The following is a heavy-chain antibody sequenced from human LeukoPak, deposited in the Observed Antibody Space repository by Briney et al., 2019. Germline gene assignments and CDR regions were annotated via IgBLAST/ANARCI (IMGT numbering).Heavy chain of an antibody. CDR1: GFTFSNFW. CDR2: IKQDETEK. CDR3: ARDQYDTWSRRGNFDS. D-gene: IGHD3-3*01. Sequence: GESLRHSCTASGFTFSNFWMGWVRQAPGKGLEWVANIKQDETEKFYLGSVKGRFTISRDNAKNSLYLQMNSLRVEDTAVFYCARDQYDTWSRRGNFDSWGQGTLVIVSS. V-gene: IGHV3-7*03. J-gene: IGHJ4*02.